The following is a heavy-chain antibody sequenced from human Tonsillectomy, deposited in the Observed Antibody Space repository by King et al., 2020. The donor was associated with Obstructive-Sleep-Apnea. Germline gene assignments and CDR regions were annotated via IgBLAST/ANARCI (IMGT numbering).Heavy chain of an antibody. J-gene: IGHJ4*02. Sequence: VQLQESGPGLVKPSETLSLTCTVSGGSISRYYWSWIRQPPGNELEWIGYIYNSCSTNYKSSLTSRVTISVDTSNNQFSLKLSSVTAADKAVYYCARGNGYNYYFDSWGQGTLVTVSS. D-gene: IGHD5-24*01. CDR1: GGSISRYY. V-gene: IGHV4-59*01. CDR3: ARGNGYNYYFDS. CDR2: IYNSCST.